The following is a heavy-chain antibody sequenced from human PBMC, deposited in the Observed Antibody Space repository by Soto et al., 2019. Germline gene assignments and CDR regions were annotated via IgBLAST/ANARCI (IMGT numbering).Heavy chain of an antibody. V-gene: IGHV1-8*01. CDR2: MNPNSGYT. CDR1: GYTFTSYD. J-gene: IGHJ4*02. Sequence: QVQLVQSGAEVKKPGASVKASCKASGYTFTSYDINWVRQATGQGLEWMGRMNPNSGYTAYAQKFQGRVTMTRNTSTKTAHRERTSLRSEDTAVYDCVREGSGSTGVDSWGQGTRVTVSS. CDR3: VREGSGSTGVDS. D-gene: IGHD1-7*01.